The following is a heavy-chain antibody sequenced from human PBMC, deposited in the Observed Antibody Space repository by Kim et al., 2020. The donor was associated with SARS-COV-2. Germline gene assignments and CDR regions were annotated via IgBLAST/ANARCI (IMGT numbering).Heavy chain of an antibody. J-gene: IGHJ6*03. D-gene: IGHD6-19*01. V-gene: IGHV4-39*01. CDR2: IYYSGST. CDR1: GGSISSSSYY. CDR3: ARQPTRMEQWVVLDYYYMDV. Sequence: SETLSLTCTVSGGSISSSSYYWGWIRQPPGKGLEWIGSIYYSGSTYYNPSLKSRVTISVDTSKNQFSLKLSSVTAADTAVYYCARQPTRMEQWVVLDYYYMDVWGKGTTVTVSS.